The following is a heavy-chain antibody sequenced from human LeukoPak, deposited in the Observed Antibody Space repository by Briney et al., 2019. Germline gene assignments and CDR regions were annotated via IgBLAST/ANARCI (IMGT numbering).Heavy chain of an antibody. CDR2: IKQDGSEK. CDR3: AREYSGGAFDI. J-gene: IGHJ3*02. CDR1: GFTFSTYA. D-gene: IGHD6-19*01. V-gene: IGHV3-7*01. Sequence: GGSLRLSCLASGFTFSTYAMSWVRQAPGKGLEWVANIKQDGSEKYYVDSVKGRFTISRDNAKNSLYLQMNSLRAEDTAVYYCAREYSGGAFDIWGQGTMVTVSS.